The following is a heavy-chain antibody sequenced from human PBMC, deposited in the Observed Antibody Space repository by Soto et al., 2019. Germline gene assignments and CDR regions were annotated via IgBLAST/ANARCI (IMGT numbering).Heavy chain of an antibody. J-gene: IGHJ5*02. Sequence: EVQLLESGGGWLQPGGSLRLSCAASGFTFSSYAMNWVRQAPGKGLEWVSGITGSGAGSYYSDSVKGRFTISRDNSKNTLYLQMNSLRAEDTAVYDGAKAYITSWPYNWLEHWGQGTLVTVSS. V-gene: IGHV3-23*01. CDR3: AKAYITSWPYNWLEH. CDR2: ITGSGAGS. D-gene: IGHD2-2*01. CDR1: GFTFSSYA.